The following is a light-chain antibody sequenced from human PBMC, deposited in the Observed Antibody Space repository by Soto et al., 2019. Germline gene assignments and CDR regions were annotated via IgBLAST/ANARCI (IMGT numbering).Light chain of an antibody. CDR2: WAS. Sequence: DIVMTQSPDSLAVSLGERATINCKSSQTILYSSNSLNYLAWFQQKPGQPPKLLIYWASTRASGVPDRFSGSGSGTDFTLTIGSLQAEDVAVYYCQQYLIHPLTFGPGTKVDLQ. J-gene: IGKJ3*01. CDR3: QQYLIHPLT. V-gene: IGKV4-1*01. CDR1: QTILYSSNSLNY.